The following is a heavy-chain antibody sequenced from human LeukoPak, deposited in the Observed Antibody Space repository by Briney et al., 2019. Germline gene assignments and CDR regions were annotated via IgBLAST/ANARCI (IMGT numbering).Heavy chain of an antibody. CDR2: IYYSGST. CDR1: GGSISSYY. V-gene: IGHV4-59*08. Sequence: SETLSLTCTLSGGSISSYYWSWIRQPPGKGLEWIGYIYYSGSTNYNPSLKSRVTRSVDTSKNQFSLKLSSVTAADTAVYYCARHSYYDSSGYRFDYWGQGTLVTVSS. D-gene: IGHD3-22*01. J-gene: IGHJ4*02. CDR3: ARHSYYDSSGYRFDY.